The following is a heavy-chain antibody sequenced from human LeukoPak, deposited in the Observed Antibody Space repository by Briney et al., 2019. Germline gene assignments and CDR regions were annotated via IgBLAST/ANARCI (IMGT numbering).Heavy chain of an antibody. CDR3: AKWGGKERAYGMDV. CDR1: GFTFDDYA. J-gene: IGHJ6*02. D-gene: IGHD1-26*01. CDR2: ISGDGGST. Sequence: QSGGSLRLSCAASGFTFDDYAMHWVRHAPGKGLEWVSLISGDGGSTYYADSVKGRFTISRDNSKNSLYLQMNSLRTEDTALYYCAKWGGKERAYGMDVWGQGTTVTVSS. V-gene: IGHV3-43*02.